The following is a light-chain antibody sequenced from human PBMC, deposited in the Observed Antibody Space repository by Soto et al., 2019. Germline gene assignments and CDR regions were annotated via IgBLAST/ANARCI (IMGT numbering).Light chain of an antibody. CDR2: EDN. J-gene: IGLJ1*01. CDR3: QSYDSSNYV. Sequence: NFMLTQPHSVSESPGKTVTISCTSSSGSIASNYVQWYQQRPGSAPTTVIYEDNQRPSGVPDRFSGSIDSSSNSASLTISGLKTEDEADYYCQSYDSSNYVFGTGTKLTVL. V-gene: IGLV6-57*02. CDR1: SGSIASNY.